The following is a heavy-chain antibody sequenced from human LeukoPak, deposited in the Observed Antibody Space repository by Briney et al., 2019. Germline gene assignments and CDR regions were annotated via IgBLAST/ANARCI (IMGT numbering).Heavy chain of an antibody. CDR1: GFTFDDYG. Sequence: GGSLRLSCAVSGFTFDDYGVSWVRQAPGKGLEWDSGINWNGGSTGYADSVKGRFTISRDNAKKSVYLKMNSLRDEDTALYYCARDYCGGHCYPFDYWGQGTLVTVSS. J-gene: IGHJ4*02. CDR2: INWNGGST. D-gene: IGHD2-21*02. V-gene: IGHV3-20*04. CDR3: ARDYCGGHCYPFDY.